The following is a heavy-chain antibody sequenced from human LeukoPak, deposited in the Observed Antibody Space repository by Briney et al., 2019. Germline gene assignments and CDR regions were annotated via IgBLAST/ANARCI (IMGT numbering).Heavy chain of an antibody. V-gene: IGHV4-59*01. CDR1: GGSFSNYF. CDR2: VYYTGST. D-gene: IGHD5-18*01. J-gene: IGHJ4*02. Sequence: SETLSLTCTVSGGSFSNYFWSWVRQPPGKGLEWIGFVYYTGSTSYNPPLRGRVTVSVDTSKNQFYLNLTSVTAADTAIYYCARARMVTFFDERGQGTLVTVSS. CDR3: ARARMVTFFDE.